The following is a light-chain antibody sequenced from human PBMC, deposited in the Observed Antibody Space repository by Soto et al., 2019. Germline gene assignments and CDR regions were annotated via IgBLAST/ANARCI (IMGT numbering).Light chain of an antibody. Sequence: EIVLTQSPDTLSLSPVERATLSCRASQSVRSSYLAWYQQKPGQAPRLLIYGASRRATGLPDRYRGSGSGTDLALIISRLEPVDFVVYYCQQYGSSLVTFGGGTKVEIK. CDR3: QQYGSSLVT. V-gene: IGKV3-20*01. CDR2: GAS. J-gene: IGKJ4*01. CDR1: QSVRSSY.